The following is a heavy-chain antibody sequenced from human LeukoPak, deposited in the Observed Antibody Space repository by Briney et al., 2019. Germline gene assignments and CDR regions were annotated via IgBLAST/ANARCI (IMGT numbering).Heavy chain of an antibody. V-gene: IGHV1-3*01. J-gene: IGHJ4*02. CDR1: GYIFTNYA. CDR2: INADTGNT. CDR3: ARGGSGGTVGYFDY. D-gene: IGHD3-10*01. Sequence: ASVKVSCKASGYIFTNYAIHWVRQAPGQRLEWMGWINADTGNTKYSQKVQGRVTITRDTSASTAYMELSSLRSEDTAVYYCARGGSGGTVGYFDYWDLGTLVTVSS.